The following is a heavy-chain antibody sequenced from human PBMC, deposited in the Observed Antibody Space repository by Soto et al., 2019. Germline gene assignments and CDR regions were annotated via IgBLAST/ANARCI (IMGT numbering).Heavy chain of an antibody. CDR3: ARGLLLWFGELSRLGGYYYYMDV. Sequence: QVQLQQWGAGLLKPSETLSLTCAVGGGSFRGYYWSWIRQTPGKGLEWLGEINDSGSTNNNPALKSRVTILVDTPKNQFSLKLSSVTAAATAVYYCARGLLLWFGELSRLGGYYYYMDVWGKGTTVTVSS. V-gene: IGHV4-34*01. CDR1: GGSFRGYY. J-gene: IGHJ6*03. D-gene: IGHD3-10*01. CDR2: INDSGST.